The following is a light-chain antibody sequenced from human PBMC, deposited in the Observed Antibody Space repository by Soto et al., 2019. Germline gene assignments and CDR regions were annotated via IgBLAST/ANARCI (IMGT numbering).Light chain of an antibody. J-gene: IGLJ3*02. CDR3: CSYAGSSTLV. CDR1: SSDVGSHPL. Sequence: QSVLTQPASVSGSPGQSITISCAGTSSDVGSHPLVSWYQQHPGKAPKLMIYEGSKRPSGVSNRFSGSKSGNTASLTISGLQAEDEADYYCCSYAGSSTLVFGGGTKLTVL. CDR2: EGS. V-gene: IGLV2-23*01.